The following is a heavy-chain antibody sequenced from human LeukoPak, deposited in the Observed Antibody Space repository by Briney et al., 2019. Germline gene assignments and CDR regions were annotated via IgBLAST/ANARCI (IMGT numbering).Heavy chain of an antibody. Sequence: QPGGSLRLSCAASGFTFSSYAMSWVRQAPGKGLEWVSTISGSGDSTYYADSVKGQFTISRDNSKNTLYLQMNSLRAEDTAVYYCVRWYGGSGLENYYYYMDVWGKGTTVTISS. D-gene: IGHD3-10*01. V-gene: IGHV3-23*01. CDR1: GFTFSSYA. J-gene: IGHJ6*03. CDR3: VRWYGGSGLENYYYYMDV. CDR2: ISGSGDST.